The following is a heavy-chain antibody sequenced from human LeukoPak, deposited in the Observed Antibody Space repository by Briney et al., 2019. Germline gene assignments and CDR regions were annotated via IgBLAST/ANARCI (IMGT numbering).Heavy chain of an antibody. D-gene: IGHD2-21*02. CDR1: GISISSSNSY. V-gene: IGHV4-39*02. J-gene: IGHJ4*02. CDR3: ARDRSGGCAYCGGDGLLDY. CDR2: IYYTGNT. Sequence: SETLSLTCTVSGISISSSNSYWGWIRQPPGKGLEWIGSIYYTGNTYYNASLKSRVTISIDTSKNQISLRLTSVTAADTAMYYCARDRSGGCAYCGGDGLLDYWGQGTLVTVSS.